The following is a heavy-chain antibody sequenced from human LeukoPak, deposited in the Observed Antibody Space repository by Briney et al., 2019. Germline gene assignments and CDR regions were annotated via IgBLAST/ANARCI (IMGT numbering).Heavy chain of an antibody. D-gene: IGHD6-13*01. CDR3: ARSPGGSRRVTSAEYFQH. CDR2: ISSSSSTI. J-gene: IGHJ1*01. V-gene: IGHV3-48*01. CDR1: GFTFSSYS. Sequence: PGGSLRLSCAASGFTFSSYSMNWVRQAPGKGLEWVSYISSSSSTIYYADSVKGRFTISRDNSKNTLYLQMNSLRAEDTAVYYCARSPGGSRRVTSAEYFQHWGQGTLVTVSS.